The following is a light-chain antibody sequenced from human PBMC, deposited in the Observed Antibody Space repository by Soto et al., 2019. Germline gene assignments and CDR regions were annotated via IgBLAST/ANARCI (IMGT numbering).Light chain of an antibody. CDR2: GAS. Sequence: DIQMTQSPSSLSASLGGRVSLTCRASQSISTYLNWYQQKPGKAPKLLIYGASSLQGGVPSRFSGSGSGTDFTLTISSLQPEDFATYYCQQTNTFPLTFGGGTKVDIK. J-gene: IGKJ4*01. CDR3: QQTNTFPLT. V-gene: IGKV1-39*01. CDR1: QSISTY.